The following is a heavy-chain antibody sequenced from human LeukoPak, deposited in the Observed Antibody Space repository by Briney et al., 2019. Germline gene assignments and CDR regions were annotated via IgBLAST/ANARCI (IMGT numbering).Heavy chain of an antibody. CDR1: GFTVSSNY. D-gene: IGHD5-12*01. CDR3: ARVFSGYHLEKFYYYYMDV. J-gene: IGHJ6*03. CDR2: IYSGGST. Sequence: GRSLRLSCAAPGFTVSSNYMSWVRQAPGKGLEWVSVIYSGGSTYYADSVKGRFTISRDNSKNTLHLQMNSLRAEDTAVYYCARVFSGYHLEKFYYYYMDVWGKGTTVTISS. V-gene: IGHV3-66*01.